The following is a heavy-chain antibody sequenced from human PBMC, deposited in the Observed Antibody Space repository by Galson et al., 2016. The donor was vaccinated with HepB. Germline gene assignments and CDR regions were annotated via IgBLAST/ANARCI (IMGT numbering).Heavy chain of an antibody. J-gene: IGHJ4*02. D-gene: IGHD2/OR15-2a*01. CDR1: GYALRNYG. V-gene: IGHV3-30*18. CDR2: DSMDGRRK. Sequence: CAASGYALRNYGMHWVRQAPGKGLEWVAADSMDGRRKFYADSVKGRFTISRDNSNNMLFLQMSSLRADDTAVYYCAKRHEYCPPVGCSVDYWGQGTLVSVSS. CDR3: AKRHEYCPPVGCSVDY.